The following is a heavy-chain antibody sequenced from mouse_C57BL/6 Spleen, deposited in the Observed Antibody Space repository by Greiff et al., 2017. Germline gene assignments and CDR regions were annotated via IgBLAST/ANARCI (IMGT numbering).Heavy chain of an antibody. CDR3: ARDYSNHGGFAY. V-gene: IGHV1-64*01. J-gene: IGHJ3*01. CDR2: IHPNSGST. CDR1: GYTFTSYW. D-gene: IGHD2-5*01. Sequence: QVQLKQPGAELVKPGASVKLSCKASGYTFTSYWMHWVKQRPGQGLEWIGMIHPNSGSTNYNEKFKSKATLTVDKSSSTAYMQLSSLTSEDSAVYYCARDYSNHGGFAYWGQGTLVTVSA.